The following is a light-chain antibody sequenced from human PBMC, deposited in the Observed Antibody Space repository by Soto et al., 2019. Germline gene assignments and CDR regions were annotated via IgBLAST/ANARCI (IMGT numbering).Light chain of an antibody. V-gene: IGLV2-11*01. Sequence: QSALTQPRSVSGSPGQAVTISCTGTSSDVGGYDFVCWYQQHPGKAPKLMISDVSKRPSGVPDRFSGSKSGNTASLTISGLQAEDEADYYCCSYAGDLALFGGGTKVTVL. J-gene: IGLJ2*01. CDR2: DVS. CDR3: CSYAGDLAL. CDR1: SSDVGGYDF.